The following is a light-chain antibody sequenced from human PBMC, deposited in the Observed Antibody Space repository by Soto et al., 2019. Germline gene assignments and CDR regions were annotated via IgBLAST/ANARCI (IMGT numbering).Light chain of an antibody. J-gene: IGLJ2*01. CDR1: SSDVGGYNY. V-gene: IGLV2-14*01. CDR3: SSYTCSSTL. Sequence: QSALTQPASVSGSPGQSITISCTGTSSDVGGYNYVSWYQQHPGKAPKLMIYDVSNRPSGVSNRFSGSKSCNTASLTISWLQAEDEADYYCSSYTCSSTLFGGGTKLT. CDR2: DVS.